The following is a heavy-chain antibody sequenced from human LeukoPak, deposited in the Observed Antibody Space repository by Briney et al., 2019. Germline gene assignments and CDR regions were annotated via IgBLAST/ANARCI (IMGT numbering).Heavy chain of an antibody. CDR3: ARRVSLLFYGGNFKGGLHAFDI. CDR2: INHSGST. J-gene: IGHJ3*02. D-gene: IGHD4-23*01. Sequence: PSETLSLTSAVYGGSFSGYYWSWIRQPPGKGLEWIGEINHSGSTNYNPSLKSRVTISVDTSKNQFSLKLSSVTAADTAVYYCARRVSLLFYGGNFKGGLHAFDIWGQGTMVTASS. CDR1: GGSFSGYY. V-gene: IGHV4-34*01.